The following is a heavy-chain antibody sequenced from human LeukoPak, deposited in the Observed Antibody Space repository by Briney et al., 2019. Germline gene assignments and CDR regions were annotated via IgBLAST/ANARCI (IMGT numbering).Heavy chain of an antibody. CDR1: GFTFSDYY. D-gene: IGHD5-12*01. Sequence: GGSLRLSCAASGFTFSDYYMSWIRQAPGKRLEWVSSISDTSIYIYYIDSVKARFTISRDNAKNSLYLQMNSLRAEDTAVYYCARGNVESGYGLDYWGQGSLVTVSS. CDR2: ISDTSIYI. V-gene: IGHV3-11*06. J-gene: IGHJ4*02. CDR3: ARGNVESGYGLDY.